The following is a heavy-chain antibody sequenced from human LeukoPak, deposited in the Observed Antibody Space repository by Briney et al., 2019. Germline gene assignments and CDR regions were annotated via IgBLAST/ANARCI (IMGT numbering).Heavy chain of an antibody. V-gene: IGHV4-34*01. D-gene: IGHD6-13*01. J-gene: IGHJ3*02. CDR1: GGSFSGYY. CDR2: INHSGST. Sequence: SETLSLTCAVYGGSFSGYYWSWIRQPPGKGLEWIGEINHSGSTNYNPSLKSRVTISVDTSKNQFSLKLSSVTAADTAVYYCAKSHSSSWYRWEKDAFDIWGQGTMVIVSS. CDR3: AKSHSSSWYRWEKDAFDI.